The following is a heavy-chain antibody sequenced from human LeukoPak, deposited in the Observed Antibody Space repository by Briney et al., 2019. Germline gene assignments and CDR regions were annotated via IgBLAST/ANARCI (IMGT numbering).Heavy chain of an antibody. V-gene: IGHV3-21*01. D-gene: IGHD3-9*01. CDR3: ARDFDRAGDHHHFDF. Sequence: PGGSLRLSCAASGFTFNNYSVNWVRQAPGKGLEWVSSIITVSTTYFQYADSVKGRFTISRDNAKNSLYLQMDSLRAEDTAVYYCARDFDRAGDHHHFDFWGQGTLVTVSS. CDR1: GFTFNNYS. J-gene: IGHJ4*02. CDR2: IITVSTTYF.